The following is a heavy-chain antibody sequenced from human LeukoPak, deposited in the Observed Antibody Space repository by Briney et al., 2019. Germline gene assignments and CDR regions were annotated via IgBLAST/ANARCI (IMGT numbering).Heavy chain of an antibody. CDR3: ATGRTGDIVVVPGYNWFDP. D-gene: IGHD2-2*01. J-gene: IGHJ5*02. V-gene: IGHV1-69*13. CDR1: GGTFSSYA. CDR2: IIPIFGTA. Sequence: ASVKVSCKASGGTFSSYAISWVRQAPGQGLEWMGGIIPIFGTANYAQKFQGRVTITADESTSTAYMELSSLRSEDTAVYYCATGRTGDIVVVPGYNWFDPSGQGTLVTVSS.